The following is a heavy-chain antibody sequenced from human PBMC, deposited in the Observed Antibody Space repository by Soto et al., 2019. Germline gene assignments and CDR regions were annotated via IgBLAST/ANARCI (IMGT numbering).Heavy chain of an antibody. D-gene: IGHD3-22*01. Sequence: GGSLRLSCAASGFTFSSYAMSWVRQAPGKGLEWVSAISGSGGSTYYADSVKGRFTISRDNSKNTLYLQMNSLRAEDTAVYYCAKDSYYDSSGYLGYWGQGTLVTVSS. CDR1: GFTFSSYA. CDR2: ISGSGGST. V-gene: IGHV3-23*01. CDR3: AKDSYYDSSGYLGY. J-gene: IGHJ4*02.